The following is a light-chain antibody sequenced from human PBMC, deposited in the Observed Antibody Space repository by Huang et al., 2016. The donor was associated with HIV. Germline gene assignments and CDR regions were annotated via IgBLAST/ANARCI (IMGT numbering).Light chain of an antibody. J-gene: IGKJ1*01. V-gene: IGKV3-15*01. Sequence: EIVMTQSPATLSVSPGERATLSCRASQTVNINLAWYQHKPGQAPRLLIYGASTRATGVPARFSGSGSGTKFTLTISSLQSEDFAVYYCQQYNNWLAFGQGTKVEIK. CDR2: GAS. CDR1: QTVNIN. CDR3: QQYNNWLA.